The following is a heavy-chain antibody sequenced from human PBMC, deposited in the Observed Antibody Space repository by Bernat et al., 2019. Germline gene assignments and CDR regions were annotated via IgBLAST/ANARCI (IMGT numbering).Heavy chain of an antibody. CDR2: IWYDGSNK. CDR1: GFTFSSYG. CDR3: ARDRGAAAGWYFDY. Sequence: QVQLVESGGGVVQSGRSLRLSCAASGFTFSSYGMHWVRQAPGKGLEWVAVIWYDGSNKYYADSVKGRFTISRDNSKNTLYLQMNSLRAEDTAVYYCARDRGAAAGWYFDYWGQGTLVTVSS. J-gene: IGHJ4*02. V-gene: IGHV3-33*01. D-gene: IGHD6-13*01.